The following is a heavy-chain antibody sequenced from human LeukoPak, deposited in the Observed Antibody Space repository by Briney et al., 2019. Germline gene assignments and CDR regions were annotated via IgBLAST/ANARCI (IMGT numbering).Heavy chain of an antibody. J-gene: IGHJ4*02. Sequence: PGGSLRLSCVASGFTFTTYWMHWVRQAPGKGLVWVSRINGDGSNSNYADSVKGRFTISRDNARNTLYLQMNGLRAEHTAPYYCARTSPTSRFDFWGQGTLVTVSS. D-gene: IGHD3-16*01. CDR1: GFTFTTYW. CDR2: INGDGSNS. V-gene: IGHV3-74*01. CDR3: ARTSPTSRFDF.